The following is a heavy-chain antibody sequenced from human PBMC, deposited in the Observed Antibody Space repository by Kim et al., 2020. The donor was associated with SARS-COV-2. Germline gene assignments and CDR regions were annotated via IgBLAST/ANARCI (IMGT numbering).Heavy chain of an antibody. CDR1: GFTFSSYG. J-gene: IGHJ4*02. V-gene: IGHV3-30*18. Sequence: GGSLRLSCAASGFTFSSYGMHWVRQAPGKGLEWVAVISYDGSNKYYADSVKGRFTISRDNSKNTLYLQMNSLRAEDTAVYYCAKDILRTRYFDWLLAGGFDYWGQGTLVTVSS. D-gene: IGHD3-9*01. CDR2: ISYDGSNK. CDR3: AKDILRTRYFDWLLAGGFDY.